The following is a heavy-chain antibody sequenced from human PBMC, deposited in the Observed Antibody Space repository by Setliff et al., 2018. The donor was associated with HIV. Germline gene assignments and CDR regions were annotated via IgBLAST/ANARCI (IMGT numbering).Heavy chain of an antibody. CDR3: VRNHEWALGT. CDR2: IFNSGSA. Sequence: PSETLSLTCAVSDDSINSGAYYWSWIRQHPGKGLDWIGYIFNSGSAYYNPSLRGRVTISIGTSEKQFSLKLTSVTAADTAVYFCVRNHEWALGTWGQGLLVTVSS. V-gene: IGHV4-31*11. J-gene: IGHJ5*02. CDR1: DDSINSGAYY. D-gene: IGHD1-26*01.